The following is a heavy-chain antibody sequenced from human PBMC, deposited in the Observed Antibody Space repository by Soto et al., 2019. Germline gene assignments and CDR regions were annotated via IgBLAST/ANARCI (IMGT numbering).Heavy chain of an antibody. CDR1: GFTFSSYA. CDR3: ARPYCSGGSYYSYYYYGMYV. J-gene: IGHJ6*02. CDR2: ISYDGSNK. Sequence: GGSLRLSCAASGFTFSSYAMHWVRQAPGKGLEWVAVISYDGSNKYYADSVKGRFTISRDNSKNPLYLQMNSLRAEDPAVYYCARPYCSGGSYYSYYYYGMYVWGQGTTVTVSS. D-gene: IGHD2-15*01. V-gene: IGHV3-30-3*01.